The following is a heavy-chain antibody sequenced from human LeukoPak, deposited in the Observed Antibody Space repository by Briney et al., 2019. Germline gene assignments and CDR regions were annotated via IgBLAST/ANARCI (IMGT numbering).Heavy chain of an antibody. Sequence: GASVKVSCKASGYTFTSYDINWVRQATGQGLEWMGWMNPNSGNTGYAQKFQGRVTMTRNTSISTAYMELSSLRSEDTAVYYCASHVGTAGAGAFDIWGQGTMVTVSS. CDR2: MNPNSGNT. V-gene: IGHV1-8*01. CDR1: GYTFTSYD. J-gene: IGHJ3*02. D-gene: IGHD6-25*01. CDR3: ASHVGTAGAGAFDI.